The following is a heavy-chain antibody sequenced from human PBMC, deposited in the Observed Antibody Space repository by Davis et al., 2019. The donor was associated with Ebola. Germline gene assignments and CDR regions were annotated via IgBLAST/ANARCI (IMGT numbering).Heavy chain of an antibody. J-gene: IGHJ4*02. CDR3: ARDYYDSNGYLYYFDS. CDR1: GGSISDYY. V-gene: IGHV4-59*12. CDR2: GIYGGST. D-gene: IGHD3-22*01. Sequence: MPSETLSLTCTVSGGSISDYYWSWIRQLPGKGLEFIGYGIYGGSTNYNPSLKSRVTMSIDASKSQFYLKLTSVTAADTAVYYCARDYYDSNGYLYYFDSWGQGTLVTVSS.